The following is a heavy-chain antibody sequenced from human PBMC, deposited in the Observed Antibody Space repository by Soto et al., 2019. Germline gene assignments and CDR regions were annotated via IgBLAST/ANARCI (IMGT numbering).Heavy chain of an antibody. CDR1: GFTFSSYA. D-gene: IGHD1-26*01. Sequence: QVQLVESGGGVVQPGRSLRLSCAASGFTFSSYAMHWVRQAPGKGLEWVAVISYDGSNKYYADSVRGRFTISRDNSKNTLYLQMNSLRAEDTAVYYCGTSPPEYSGSYYYYYGMDVWGQGTTVTVSS. CDR3: GTSPPEYSGSYYYYYGMDV. CDR2: ISYDGSNK. J-gene: IGHJ6*02. V-gene: IGHV3-30-3*01.